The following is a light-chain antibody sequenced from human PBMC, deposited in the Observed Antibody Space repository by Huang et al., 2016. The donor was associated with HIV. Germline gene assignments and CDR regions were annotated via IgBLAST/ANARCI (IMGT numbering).Light chain of an antibody. J-gene: IGKJ1*01. CDR1: QTVSNDY. CDR3: QQYALSPWT. Sequence: EIVLTQSPGTLSLSPGQRLTLSCRAIQTVSNDYLAGYEQKPCHAPRLLIYAASTRGAGIPDRFSGSGSATDFILTVSRLEPEDSAVYYCQQYALSPWTFGHGTKVEI. CDR2: AAS. V-gene: IGKV3-20*01.